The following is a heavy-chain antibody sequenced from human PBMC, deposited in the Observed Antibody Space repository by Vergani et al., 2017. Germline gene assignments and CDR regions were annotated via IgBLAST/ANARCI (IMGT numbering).Heavy chain of an antibody. Sequence: QVQLVQSGAEVKKPGSSVKVSCKASGGTFSSYAISWVRQAPGQGLEWMGGIIPIFGTANYAQKFQGRVTITADESTSTAYMELSSLRSEDTAVYYCARRYCSDGSCYGPYWGGHALDFWGQGTMVTVSS. CDR1: GGTFSSYA. J-gene: IGHJ3*01. V-gene: IGHV1-69*01. CDR3: ARRYCSDGSCYGPYWGGHALDF. CDR2: IIPIFGTA. D-gene: IGHD2-15*01.